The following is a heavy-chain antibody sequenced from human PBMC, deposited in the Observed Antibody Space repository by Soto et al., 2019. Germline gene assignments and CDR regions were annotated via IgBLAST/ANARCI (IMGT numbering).Heavy chain of an antibody. Sequence: EVQLVESGGGLIQPGGSWRLSVAASGFTVSSNYMSWVGQAPGKGLEWVSVIYSGGSTYYADSVKGRFTISRDNSKNTLYLQMNSLRAEDTAVYYCARDRVESGYPEYFQHWGQGTLVTVSS. J-gene: IGHJ1*01. CDR2: IYSGGST. V-gene: IGHV3-53*01. D-gene: IGHD3-22*01. CDR1: GFTVSSNY. CDR3: ARDRVESGYPEYFQH.